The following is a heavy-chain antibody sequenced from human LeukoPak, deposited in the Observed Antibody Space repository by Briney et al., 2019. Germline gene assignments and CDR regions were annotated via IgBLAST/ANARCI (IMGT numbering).Heavy chain of an antibody. CDR3: ARRRWWSFDY. CDR1: GGSISSSSYY. J-gene: IGHJ4*02. Sequence: TTSETLSLTCTVSGGSISSSSYYWGWIRQPPGKGLEWIGSIYYSGSTYYNPSLKSRVTISVDTSKNQFSLKLSSVTAADTAVYYCARRRWWSFDYWGQGTLVTVSS. CDR2: IYYSGST. V-gene: IGHV4-39*01. D-gene: IGHD2-8*02.